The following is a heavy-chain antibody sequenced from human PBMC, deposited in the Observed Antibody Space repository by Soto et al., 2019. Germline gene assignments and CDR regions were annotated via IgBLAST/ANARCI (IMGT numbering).Heavy chain of an antibody. CDR2: IYYSGSS. CDR1: GGSISSGGYY. V-gene: IGHV4-31*03. D-gene: IGHD3-16*01. J-gene: IGHJ5*02. Sequence: SETLSLTCTVSGGSISSGGYYWSWIRQHPGKGLEWIGYIYYSGSSYYNPSLKSRVTISVDTSKNQFSLKLSSVTAADTAVYYCARRQPTYAPKNMNWFDPWGQGTLVTVSS. CDR3: ARRQPTYAPKNMNWFDP.